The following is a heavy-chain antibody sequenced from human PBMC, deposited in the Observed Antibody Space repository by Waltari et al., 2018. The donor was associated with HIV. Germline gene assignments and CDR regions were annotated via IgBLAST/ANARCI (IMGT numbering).Heavy chain of an antibody. J-gene: IGHJ4*02. Sequence: EVQLVESGGGLVQPGGSLRLTCAASGFTFSSYWMYWVRQAPGKGLEWVANIKQDGSEENYVDSVKGRFTISRDNAKNSMYLRMNSLRAEDTAVYYCTTPVTTRGWGQGTLVTVSS. CDR3: TTPVTTRG. V-gene: IGHV3-7*03. CDR1: GFTFSSYW. CDR2: IKQDGSEE. D-gene: IGHD4-17*01.